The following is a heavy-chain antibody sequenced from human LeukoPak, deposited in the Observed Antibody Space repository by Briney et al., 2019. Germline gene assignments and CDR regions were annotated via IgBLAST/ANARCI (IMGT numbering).Heavy chain of an antibody. Sequence: SVKVSCKASGGTFSSYAISWVRQAPGQGLEWMGRIIPILGIANYAQKFQGRVTITADKSTSTAYMELSSLRSEDTAVYYCARDRWQQLINWFDPWGQGTLVTVSS. CDR1: GGTFSSYA. D-gene: IGHD6-13*01. CDR2: IIPILGIA. CDR3: ARDRWQQLINWFDP. J-gene: IGHJ5*02. V-gene: IGHV1-69*04.